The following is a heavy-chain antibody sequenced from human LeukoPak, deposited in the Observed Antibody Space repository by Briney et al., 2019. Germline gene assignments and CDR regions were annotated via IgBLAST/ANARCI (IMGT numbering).Heavy chain of an antibody. V-gene: IGHV4-34*01. D-gene: IGHD6-19*01. J-gene: IGHJ5*02. CDR3: ARGPESSGWYIQANWFDP. CDR2: INHSGST. CDR1: GGSFSGYY. Sequence: SETLSFTCAVYGGSFSGYYWSWIRQPPGKGLEWIGEINHSGSTNYNPSLKSRVTISVDTSKNQFSLKLSSVTAADTAVYYCARGPESSGWYIQANWFDPWGQGTLVTVSS.